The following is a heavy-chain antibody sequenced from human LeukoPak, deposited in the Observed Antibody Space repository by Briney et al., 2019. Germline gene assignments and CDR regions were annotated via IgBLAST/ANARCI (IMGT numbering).Heavy chain of an antibody. Sequence: SVKVSCKASGGTFSSYAISWVRQAPGQGLEWMGGIIPIFGTANYAQKFQGRVTITADESTSTAYMELSSLRSEDTAVYYCARVGRITMVRGVMLYYYMDVWGKGTTVTISS. CDR3: ARVGRITMVRGVMLYYYMDV. V-gene: IGHV1-69*13. D-gene: IGHD3-10*01. J-gene: IGHJ6*03. CDR2: IIPIFGTA. CDR1: GGTFSSYA.